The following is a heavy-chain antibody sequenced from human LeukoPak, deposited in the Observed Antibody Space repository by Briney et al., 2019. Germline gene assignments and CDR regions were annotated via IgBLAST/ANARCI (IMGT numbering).Heavy chain of an antibody. D-gene: IGHD3-10*01. CDR3: AREGRYYGSGSYYRGDFDY. J-gene: IGHJ4*02. V-gene: IGHV3-21*01. CDR1: GFTFSSYS. Sequence: GGSLRLSCAASGFTFSSYSMNWVRQAPGKGLEWVSSISSSSSYIYYADSVKGRFTISRDNAKNSLYLQMNSLRAEDTAVYYCAREGRYYGSGSYYRGDFDYWGQGTLVTVSS. CDR2: ISSSSSYI.